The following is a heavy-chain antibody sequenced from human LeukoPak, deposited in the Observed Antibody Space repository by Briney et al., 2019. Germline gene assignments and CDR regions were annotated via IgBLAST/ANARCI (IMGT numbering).Heavy chain of an antibody. Sequence: GASVKVSCKVSGYTLTGLSMHWVRQAPGKGLEWMGGFDPEDGETIYAQKFQGRVTMTEDTSTDTAYMELSSLRSEDTAVYYCATSDILTGYTVDYWGQGTLVTVSS. CDR2: FDPEDGET. D-gene: IGHD3-9*01. CDR1: GYTLTGLS. V-gene: IGHV1-24*01. J-gene: IGHJ4*02. CDR3: ATSDILTGYTVDY.